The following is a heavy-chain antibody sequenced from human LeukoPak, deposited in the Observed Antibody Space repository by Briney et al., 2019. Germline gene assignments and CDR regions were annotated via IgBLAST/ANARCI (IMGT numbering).Heavy chain of an antibody. CDR1: GFTFGDYA. CDR3: TRDDTIFGVVIKY. J-gene: IGHJ4*02. V-gene: IGHV3-49*04. Sequence: QTGGSLRLSCTASGFTFGDYAMSWVRQAPGKGLEWVGFIRSKAYGGTTEYAASVKGRFTISRDDSKSIAYLQMNSLKTEGTAVYYCTRDDTIFGVVIKYWGQGTLVTVSS. CDR2: IRSKAYGGTT. D-gene: IGHD3-3*01.